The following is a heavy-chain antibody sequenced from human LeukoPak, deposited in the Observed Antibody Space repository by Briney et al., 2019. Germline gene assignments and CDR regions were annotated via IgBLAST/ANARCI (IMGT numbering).Heavy chain of an antibody. D-gene: IGHD6-13*01. V-gene: IGHV3-23*01. CDR1: GFTFSSYA. CDR2: ISGSGGST. J-gene: IGHJ6*02. CDR3: ANDRAGSRLSYYYGMDV. Sequence: GGSLRLSCAASGFTFSSYAMSWVRQAPGKGLEWVSAISGSGGSTYYADSVKGRFTISRDNSKNTLYLQMNSLRAEDTAVYYCANDRAGSRLSYYYGMDVWGQGTTVTVSS.